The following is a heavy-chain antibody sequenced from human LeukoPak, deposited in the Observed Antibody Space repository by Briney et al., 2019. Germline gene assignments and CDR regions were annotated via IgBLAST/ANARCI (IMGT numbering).Heavy chain of an antibody. CDR1: GYSFTSYW. J-gene: IGHJ5*02. CDR3: ARRIAAADNWFDP. V-gene: IGHV5-51*01. D-gene: IGHD6-13*01. CDR2: IYPGDSDT. Sequence: GESRKISCKGSGYSFTSYWIGWVRQMPGKGLEWMGIIYPGDSDTRYSPSFQGQVTISADKSISTAYLQWGSLKASDTAMYYCARRIAAADNWFDPWGQGTLVTVSS.